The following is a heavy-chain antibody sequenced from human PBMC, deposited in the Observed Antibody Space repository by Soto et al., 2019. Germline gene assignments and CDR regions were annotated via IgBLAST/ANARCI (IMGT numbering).Heavy chain of an antibody. CDR2: IYYSGST. Sequence: PSETLSLTCTVSGGSISSSSYYWGWIRQPPGKGLEWIGSIYYSGSTYYNPSLKSRVTISVDTSKNQFSLKLSSVTAADTAVYYCARHPGGGSCLEYWGQGTLVTGSS. V-gene: IGHV4-39*01. CDR3: ARHPGGGSCLEY. J-gene: IGHJ4*02. D-gene: IGHD2-15*01. CDR1: GGSISSSSYY.